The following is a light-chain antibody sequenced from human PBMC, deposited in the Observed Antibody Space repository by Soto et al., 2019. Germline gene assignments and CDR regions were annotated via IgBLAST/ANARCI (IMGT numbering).Light chain of an antibody. CDR3: SSFTISDTLL. Sequence: QSALTQRASVSGSPGQSITISCTGSDSDIGTYNYVSWYQHLPGKAPRLIIYEVTNRPSGISNRFSGSKSGNTASLTISGLQAEDDADYYCSSFTISDTLLFGGGTKLTVL. CDR1: DSDIGTYNY. CDR2: EVT. V-gene: IGLV2-14*01. J-gene: IGLJ2*01.